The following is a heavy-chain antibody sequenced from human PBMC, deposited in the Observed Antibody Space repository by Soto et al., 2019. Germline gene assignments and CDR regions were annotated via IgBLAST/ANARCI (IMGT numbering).Heavy chain of an antibody. V-gene: IGHV2-5*01. CDR2: IYWNDDK. CDR3: AHTDWNFHPFLDY. D-gene: IGHD1-7*01. Sequence: QITLKESGPTLVKPTQTLTLTCSFSGFSVITSGVGVGWIRQPPGKALEWLALIYWNDDKRYSPSLKNRLTSTKDTSKNQVVLIMTNLDPVDTATYYCAHTDWNFHPFLDYWVQGTLVTVSS. J-gene: IGHJ4*02. CDR1: GFSVITSGVG.